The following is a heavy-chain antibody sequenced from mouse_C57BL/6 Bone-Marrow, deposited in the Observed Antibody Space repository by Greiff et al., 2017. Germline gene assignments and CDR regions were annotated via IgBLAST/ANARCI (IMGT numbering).Heavy chain of an antibody. J-gene: IGHJ4*01. CDR1: GFSFNTYA. CDR2: IRSKSNNYAT. D-gene: IGHD2-4*01. CDR3: VRHRDDYDWGYAMDY. V-gene: IGHV10-1*01. Sequence: EVQLKESGGGLVQPKGSLKLSCAASGFSFNTYAMTWVRQAPGKGLEWVARIRSKSNNYATYYADSVKDRFTISRDDSESMLYLQMNNLKTEDTAMYYCVRHRDDYDWGYAMDYWGQGTSVTVSS.